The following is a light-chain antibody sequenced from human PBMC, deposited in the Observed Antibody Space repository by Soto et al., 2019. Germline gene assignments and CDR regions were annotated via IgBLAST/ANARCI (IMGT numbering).Light chain of an antibody. CDR2: ATS. CDR1: QNIASF. Sequence: DVQMTQSPSSLSASVGDRVTITCRASQNIASFLNWYQQRPGIAPKLLIYATSNLESGVPSRFSGRGSATDFTLSIYSLQPEDFATYFCQQTYSMPVTFGQGTKLE. V-gene: IGKV1-39*01. CDR3: QQTYSMPVT. J-gene: IGKJ2*01.